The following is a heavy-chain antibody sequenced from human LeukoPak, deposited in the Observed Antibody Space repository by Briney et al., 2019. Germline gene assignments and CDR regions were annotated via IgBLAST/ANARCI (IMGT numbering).Heavy chain of an antibody. CDR2: ISAYNGNT. J-gene: IGHJ4*02. Sequence: ASVKVSCKASGYTFTSYGISWVRQAPGQGLERMGWISAYNGNTNYAQKLQGRVTMTTDTSTSTAYMELRSLRSDDTAVYYCARGGRWLQLGEGVSFDYWGQGTLVTVSS. CDR1: GYTFTSYG. CDR3: ARGGRWLQLGEGVSFDY. V-gene: IGHV1-18*01. D-gene: IGHD5-24*01.